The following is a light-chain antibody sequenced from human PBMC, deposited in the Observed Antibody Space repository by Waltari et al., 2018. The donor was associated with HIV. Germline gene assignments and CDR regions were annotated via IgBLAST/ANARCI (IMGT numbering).Light chain of an antibody. J-gene: IGLJ1*01. CDR3: GTWDTSLAAYV. CDR2: END. CDR1: TSNIANNY. V-gene: IGLV1-51*01. Sequence: QSILTRPPSVSAAPGHNVNISCSGSTSNIANNYVSWYQHIPGTAPKLLIFENDKRPSASPDRFSGSKSGTSAILGIIGLQPGDEADYYCGTWDTSLAAYVFTTGTKVTV.